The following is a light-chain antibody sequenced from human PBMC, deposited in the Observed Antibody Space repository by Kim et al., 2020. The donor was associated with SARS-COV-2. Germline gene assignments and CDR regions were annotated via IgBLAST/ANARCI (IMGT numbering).Light chain of an antibody. J-gene: IGKJ4*01. Sequence: EIVLTQSPGTLSLSPGERATLSCRASQSVSSSYLAWYQQKPGQAPRLLIYGASSRATGIPDRFSGSGSGTDFTLTISRLDPEDFAVYYCKQSGSSRGLTFGGGTKVDIK. CDR1: QSVSSSY. V-gene: IGKV3-20*01. CDR2: GAS. CDR3: KQSGSSRGLT.